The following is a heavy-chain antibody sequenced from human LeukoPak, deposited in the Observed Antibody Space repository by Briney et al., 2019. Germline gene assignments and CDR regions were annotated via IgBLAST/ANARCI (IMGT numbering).Heavy chain of an antibody. Sequence: TSETLSLTCTVSGGSISGYYWSWIRQPPGKGLEWIGYIYYSGSTNYNPSLKSRVTISVDTSKNQFSLKLSSVTAADTAVYYCARGIYCTSSSCYYYFDYWGQGILVTVSS. CDR2: IYYSGST. D-gene: IGHD2-2*01. CDR1: GGSISGYY. J-gene: IGHJ4*02. CDR3: ARGIYCTSSSCYYYFDY. V-gene: IGHV4-59*01.